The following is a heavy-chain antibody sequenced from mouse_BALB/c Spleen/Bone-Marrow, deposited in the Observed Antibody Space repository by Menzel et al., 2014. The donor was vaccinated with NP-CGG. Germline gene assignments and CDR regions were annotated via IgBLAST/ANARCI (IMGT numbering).Heavy chain of an antibody. D-gene: IGHD2-14*01. J-gene: IGHJ3*01. V-gene: IGHV1S81*02. Sequence: QVQLQQPGAELVKPGASVKLSCKASGYTFXSYWMHWVKQRPGQGLEWIGEINPSNGRTNYNEKFKSKATLTVDKSSSTAYMQLSSLTSEDSAVYYCARGYFAYWGQGTLVTVSA. CDR2: INPSNGRT. CDR3: ARGYFAY. CDR1: GYTFXSYW.